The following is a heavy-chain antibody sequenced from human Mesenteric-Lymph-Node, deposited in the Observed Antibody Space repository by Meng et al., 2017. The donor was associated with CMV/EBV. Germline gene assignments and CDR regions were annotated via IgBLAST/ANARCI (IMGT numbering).Heavy chain of an antibody. Sequence: GSLRLSCTVSGGSISSYYWSWIRQPPGKGLEWIGYIYYSGSTNYNPSLKSRVTISVDTSKNQFSLKLSSVTAADTAVYYCATNNSSSWPFDYWGQGTLVTVSS. CDR3: ATNNSSSWPFDY. CDR1: GGSISSYY. CDR2: IYYSGST. V-gene: IGHV4-59*01. J-gene: IGHJ4*02. D-gene: IGHD6-13*01.